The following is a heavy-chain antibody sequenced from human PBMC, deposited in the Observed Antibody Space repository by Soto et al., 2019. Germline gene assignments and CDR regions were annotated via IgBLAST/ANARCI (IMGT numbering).Heavy chain of an antibody. J-gene: IGHJ4*02. Sequence: QVQLVQSGAEVKEPGSSVKVSCKASGGAFSSLTISWVRQAPGQGLEWMGRIIPLLDLANYSQRYQGRVTITADTSTTTAYMELSSLKCEDTAVYFCAKLGAHDGAGFSWGQGTLVTVSS. CDR1: GGAFSSLT. CDR3: AKLGAHDGAGFS. CDR2: IIPLLDLA. V-gene: IGHV1-69*02. D-gene: IGHD3-10*01.